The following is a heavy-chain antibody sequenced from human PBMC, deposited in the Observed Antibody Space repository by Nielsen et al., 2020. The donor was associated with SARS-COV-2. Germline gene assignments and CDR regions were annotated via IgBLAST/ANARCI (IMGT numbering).Heavy chain of an antibody. CDR3: ARETAGTTESYSYNYAMDV. CDR1: GGSFSGYY. J-gene: IGHJ6*02. Sequence: SETLSLTCAVYGGSFSGYYWSWIRQPPGKGLEWIGEINHSGSTNYNPSLKSRVTISVDTSKNQFSLRLSSVTATDTAVYYCARETAGTTESYSYNYAMDVWGQGTTVTVSS. D-gene: IGHD1/OR15-1a*01. V-gene: IGHV4-34*01. CDR2: INHSGST.